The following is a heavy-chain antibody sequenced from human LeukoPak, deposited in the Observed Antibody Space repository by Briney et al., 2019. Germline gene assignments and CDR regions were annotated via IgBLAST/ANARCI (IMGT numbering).Heavy chain of an antibody. J-gene: IGHJ6*02. CDR1: SGSIRSYY. CDR3: ARGSGALYYGMDV. V-gene: IGHV4-59*01. Sequence: PSETLSLTCTVPSGSIRSYYWSWIRQPPGEGLEWIGYINFSGATNYNPSLKSRVTISADTSKDQFSLKLTSVTAADTAVYYRARGSGALYYGMDVWGQGTTVTVSS. CDR2: INFSGAT. D-gene: IGHD3-10*01.